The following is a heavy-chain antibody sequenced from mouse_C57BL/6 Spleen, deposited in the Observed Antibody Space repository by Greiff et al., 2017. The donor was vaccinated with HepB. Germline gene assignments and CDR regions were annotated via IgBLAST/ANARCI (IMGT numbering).Heavy chain of an antibody. CDR3: ASQCITTVVANTTVYAMDY. Sequence: QVQLQQSGPELVKPGASVKISCKASGYAFSSSWMNWVKQRPGKGLEWIGRIYPGDGDTNYNGKFKGKATLTADKSSSTAYMQLSSLTSEDSAVYFCASQCITTVVANTTVYAMDYWGQGTSVTVSS. CDR1: GYAFSSSW. V-gene: IGHV1-82*01. CDR2: IYPGDGDT. J-gene: IGHJ4*01. D-gene: IGHD1-1*01.